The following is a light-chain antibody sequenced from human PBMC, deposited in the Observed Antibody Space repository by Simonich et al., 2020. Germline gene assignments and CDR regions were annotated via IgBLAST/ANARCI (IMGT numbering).Light chain of an antibody. CDR3: SSYTSSSTRV. Sequence: QSVLTQPPSVSGAPGQRVTISCTGSSSNIGAGYDVHWYQQLPGTAPKLLIYGKSNRPSGVPDRFSGSKSGTSASLAITGLQAEDEADYYCSSYTSSSTRVFGGGTKLTVL. V-gene: IGLV1-40*01. CDR1: SSNIGAGYD. CDR2: GKS. J-gene: IGLJ2*01.